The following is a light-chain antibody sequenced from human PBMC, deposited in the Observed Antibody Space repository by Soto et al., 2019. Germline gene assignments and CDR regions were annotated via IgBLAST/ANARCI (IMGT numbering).Light chain of an antibody. CDR3: SSYTSSTTNV. CDR2: DVS. Sequence: SSPTPPAPLSGSPGQSITLSRPGNSSDVGGYTHVSWYQQHPGKAPKLLINDVSNRPSGISDRFSGSKSGNTASLTISGLQAEDEADYYCSSYTSSTTNVFGTGTKVTVL. CDR1: SSDVGGYTH. J-gene: IGLJ1*01. V-gene: IGLV2-14*03.